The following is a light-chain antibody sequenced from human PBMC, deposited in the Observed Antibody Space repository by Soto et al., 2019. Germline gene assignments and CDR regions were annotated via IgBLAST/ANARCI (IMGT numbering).Light chain of an antibody. V-gene: IGKV3D-20*02. CDR3: QQHNQWPIT. CDR2: GAS. J-gene: IGKJ5*01. Sequence: EIVLTQSPGTLSLSPWERATLSCRASQSVSNSYLAWYQQKPGQAPRLLIYGASGRATGIPDRFSGSGSRTEFALTINSLQSEDSAVYYCQQHNQWPITFGQGTRLEIK. CDR1: QSVSNSY.